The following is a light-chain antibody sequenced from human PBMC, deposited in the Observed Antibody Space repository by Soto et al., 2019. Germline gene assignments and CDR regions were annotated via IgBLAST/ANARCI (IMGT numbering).Light chain of an antibody. CDR2: AAS. V-gene: IGKV1-39*01. CDR1: QSISSY. Sequence: DIQMTQSPSSLSASVGDRVTISRRASQSISSYLNWYQQKPGKAPNLLIDAASSLQSGVPPRFSGSGSGTDFTLTISSLQPEDFGTYFCQQSYSSSWTFGQGTKVDIK. J-gene: IGKJ1*01. CDR3: QQSYSSSWT.